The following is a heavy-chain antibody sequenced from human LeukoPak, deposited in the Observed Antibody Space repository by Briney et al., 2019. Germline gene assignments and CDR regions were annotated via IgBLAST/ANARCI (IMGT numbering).Heavy chain of an antibody. CDR1: GFTFSTSA. D-gene: IGHD3-22*01. CDR3: VKLPYSDTSAYYVYY. J-gene: IGHJ4*02. Sequence: GGSLRLSCSASGFTFSTSAIHWVRQAPGKGLEYVSAISSNGGSTYYAGSVKGRFTISRDNSKNTLSLQMSSLRPEDTAVYYCVKLPYSDTSAYYVYYWGQGTLVTVSS. CDR2: ISSNGGST. V-gene: IGHV3-64D*06.